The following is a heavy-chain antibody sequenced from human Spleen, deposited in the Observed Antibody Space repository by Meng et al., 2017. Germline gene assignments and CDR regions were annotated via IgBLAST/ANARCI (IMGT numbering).Heavy chain of an antibody. CDR1: GFTFSSYA. CDR3: AKNWGDTAMVRLDY. CDR2: ISGSGGST. D-gene: IGHD5-18*01. Sequence: GGSLRLSCAASGFTFSSYAMSWVRQAPGKGLEWVSGISGSGGSTYYADSVKGRFTISRDNSKNTLYLQMNSLRVEDTALYYCAKNWGDTAMVRLDYWGQGTLVTVSS. J-gene: IGHJ4*02. V-gene: IGHV3-23*01.